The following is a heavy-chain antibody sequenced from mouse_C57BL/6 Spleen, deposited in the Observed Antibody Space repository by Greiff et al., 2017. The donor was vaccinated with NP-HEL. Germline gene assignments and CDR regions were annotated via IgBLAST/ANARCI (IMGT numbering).Heavy chain of an antibody. CDR2: IDPENGDT. Sequence: VQLQQSGAELVRPGASVKLSCTASGFNIKDDYMHWVKQRPEQGLEWIGWIDPENGDTEYASKFQGKATITADTSSNTAYLQLSSLTSEDTAVYYCTTRTGEGRYFDVWGTGTTVTVSS. CDR1: GFNIKDDY. D-gene: IGHD4-1*01. CDR3: TTRTGEGRYFDV. J-gene: IGHJ1*03. V-gene: IGHV14-4*01.